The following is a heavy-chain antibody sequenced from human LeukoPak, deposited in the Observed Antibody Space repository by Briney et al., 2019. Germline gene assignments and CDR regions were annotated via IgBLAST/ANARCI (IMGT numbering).Heavy chain of an antibody. V-gene: IGHV3-23*01. CDR2: ISERGGST. D-gene: IGHD3-10*01. CDR1: GITLSNCG. Sequence: GGSLRLSCVVSGITLSNCGMSWVRQAPGKGLEWVSGISERGGSTNYADSVKGRFIISRDTSKNTVYLQMNSLRVEDTAVYFCAKRGIVIRAVIIIGFHKEAYYFDYWGQGILVTVSS. J-gene: IGHJ4*02. CDR3: AKRGIVIRAVIIIGFHKEAYYFDY.